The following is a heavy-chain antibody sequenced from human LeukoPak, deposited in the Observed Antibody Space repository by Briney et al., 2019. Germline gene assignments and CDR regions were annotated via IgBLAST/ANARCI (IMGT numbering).Heavy chain of an antibody. CDR1: GGSISSGGYY. J-gene: IGHJ5*02. V-gene: IGHV4-31*03. CDR2: IYYSGST. D-gene: IGHD5/OR15-5a*01. Sequence: SETLSLTCTVSGGSISSGGYYWSWIRQHPGQGLEWIGYIYYSGSTYYNPSLKSRVTISVDTSKNQFSLKLSSVTAADTAVYYCARAPARSTGWFDPWGQGTLVTVSS. CDR3: ARAPARSTGWFDP.